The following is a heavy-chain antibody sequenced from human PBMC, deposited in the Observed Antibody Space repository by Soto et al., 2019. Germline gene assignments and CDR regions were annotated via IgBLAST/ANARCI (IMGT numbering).Heavy chain of an antibody. CDR1: GGSISSSNW. V-gene: IGHV4-4*02. CDR2: IYYSGST. Sequence: QVQLQESGPGLVKPSGTLSLTCAVSGGSISSSNWWSWVRQPPGKGLEWIGSIYYSGSTYYNPSLKSRVTISVDTSKNQFSLKLSSVTAADTAVYYCARLAMTTVTTFFDYWGQGTLVTVSS. D-gene: IGHD4-17*01. J-gene: IGHJ4*02. CDR3: ARLAMTTVTTFFDY.